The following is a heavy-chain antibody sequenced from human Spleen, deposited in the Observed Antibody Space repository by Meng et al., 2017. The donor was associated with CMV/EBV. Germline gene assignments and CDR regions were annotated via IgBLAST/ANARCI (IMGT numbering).Heavy chain of an antibody. V-gene: IGHV4-34*01. CDR1: GGSLRGYY. Sequence: SETLSLTCSVSGGSLRGYYWSWIRQLPGKGLEWIGEISQSERTNFNPSLKSRLTMSIHTSEKQFSLQLNSVTAADTAVYYCARQGRVYFDYWGQGVLVTVSS. CDR3: ARQGRVYFDY. J-gene: IGHJ4*02. D-gene: IGHD3-10*01. CDR2: ISQSERT.